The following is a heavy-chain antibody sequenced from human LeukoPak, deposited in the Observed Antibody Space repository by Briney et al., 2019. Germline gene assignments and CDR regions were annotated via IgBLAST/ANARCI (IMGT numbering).Heavy chain of an antibody. V-gene: IGHV1-3*01. CDR1: GYTFTSYT. J-gene: IGHJ4*02. D-gene: IGHD3-22*01. CDR3: ARDASRVVVVIDYFDY. CDR2: INAGNGNT. Sequence: ASVTVSCKASGYTFTSYTMHWVRRAPGQRLEWMGWINAGNGNTKYSQKFQGRVTITRDSSASTAYMELSSLRSEDTAVYYCARDASRVVVVIDYFDYWGQGTLVTVSS.